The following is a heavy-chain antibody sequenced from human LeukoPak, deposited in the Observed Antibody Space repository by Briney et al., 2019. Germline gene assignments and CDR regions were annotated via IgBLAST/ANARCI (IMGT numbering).Heavy chain of an antibody. V-gene: IGHV2-5*01. CDR3: ARHYYLRGEDSYHMDV. Sequence: SGPTLVKPTQTLTLTCTFSGFSLSTRGVGVGWIRQPPGKALEWLALIYWNDVKRYSPSLKSRLTITKDTSKNQVVLTMTYMDPVDTATYYCARHYYLRGEDSYHMDVWGKGTTVTISS. J-gene: IGHJ6*03. CDR1: GFSLSTRGVG. D-gene: IGHD3-10*01. CDR2: IYWNDVK.